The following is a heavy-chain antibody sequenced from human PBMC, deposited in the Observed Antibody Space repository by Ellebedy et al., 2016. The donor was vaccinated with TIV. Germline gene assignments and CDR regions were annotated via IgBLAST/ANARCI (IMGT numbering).Heavy chain of an antibody. D-gene: IGHD2-2*01. Sequence: GGSLRLSCAASGFTFSDYYMIWIRQAPGKGLEWVSYISSSGNSIYYADSVKGRFTISRDNAQSSLYLQMNSLRAEDTAVYYCARDTRFIDHQHNWFDPWGQGTLVTVSS. CDR1: GFTFSDYY. V-gene: IGHV3-11*01. CDR3: ARDTRFIDHQHNWFDP. J-gene: IGHJ5*02. CDR2: ISSSGNSI.